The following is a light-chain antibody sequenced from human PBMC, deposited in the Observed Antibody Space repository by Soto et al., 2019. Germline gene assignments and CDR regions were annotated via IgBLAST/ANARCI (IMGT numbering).Light chain of an antibody. CDR3: ATWDHSLNGVV. V-gene: IGLV1-44*01. CDR2: SDN. J-gene: IGLJ2*01. CDR1: SSNIGRNT. Sequence: QSVLTQPPSASGTPGQRVTISCSGSSSNIGRNTVNWFQQLPGTAPKLLFYSDNQRPSGVPDRFSGSKSGTSASLAISGLRSEDEADYYCATWDHSLNGVVFGGGTKLTVL.